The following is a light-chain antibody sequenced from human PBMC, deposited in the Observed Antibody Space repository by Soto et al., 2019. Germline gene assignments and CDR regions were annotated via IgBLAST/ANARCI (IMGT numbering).Light chain of an antibody. V-gene: IGKV3-15*01. CDR1: QSVTNN. J-gene: IGKJ4*01. CDR3: QQYCSWPIT. Sequence: EIVMTQSPATLSVSPGERATLSCRASQSVTNNWLAWYQQKPGQAPRLLIYGVSTRATGIPARFSGSGSGAEFTLTISSLQSEDFAVYYCQQYCSWPITFGAGTKVEIK. CDR2: GVS.